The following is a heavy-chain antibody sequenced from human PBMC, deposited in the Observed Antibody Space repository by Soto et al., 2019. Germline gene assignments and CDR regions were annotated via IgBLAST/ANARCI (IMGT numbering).Heavy chain of an antibody. J-gene: IGHJ6*02. D-gene: IGHD3-10*01. Sequence: GGSLKLSCAASGFTFDYYTMHWVRQAPGKGLEWVSLISWDGGSTYYADSVKGRFTISRDNSKNSLYLQMNSLRTEDTALYYCAKDTASAPWYYGMDVWGQGTTVTVSS. CDR3: AKDTASAPWYYGMDV. CDR1: GFTFDYYT. CDR2: ISWDGGST. V-gene: IGHV3-43*01.